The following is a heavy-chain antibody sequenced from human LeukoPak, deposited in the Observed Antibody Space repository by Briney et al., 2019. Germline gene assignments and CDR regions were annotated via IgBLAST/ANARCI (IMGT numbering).Heavy chain of an antibody. CDR3: ARGLTDSSSWYVSYYYYMDV. Sequence: ASVKVSCKAFGYTFTNHGINWVRQATGQGLEWMGWMNPNSGNTGYAQKFQGRVTMTRNTSISTAYMELSSLRSEDTAVYYCARGLTDSSSWYVSYYYYMDVWGKGTTVTVSS. V-gene: IGHV1-8*01. J-gene: IGHJ6*03. CDR2: MNPNSGNT. D-gene: IGHD6-13*01. CDR1: GYTFTNHG.